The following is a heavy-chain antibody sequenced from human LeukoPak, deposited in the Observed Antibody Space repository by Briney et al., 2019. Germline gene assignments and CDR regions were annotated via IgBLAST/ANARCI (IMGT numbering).Heavy chain of an antibody. CDR3: AIQQWLVLREYFDY. J-gene: IGHJ4*02. CDR1: GFTFNSYA. D-gene: IGHD6-19*01. V-gene: IGHV3-23*01. Sequence: PGGSLRLSCAGSGFTFNSYAMSWARQAPGRGLEWVSAISGNGASTYYADSVEGRFTISRDNSKNTLFLQMNSLRAEDTAVYYCAIQQWLVLREYFDYWGQGTLVTVSS. CDR2: ISGNGAST.